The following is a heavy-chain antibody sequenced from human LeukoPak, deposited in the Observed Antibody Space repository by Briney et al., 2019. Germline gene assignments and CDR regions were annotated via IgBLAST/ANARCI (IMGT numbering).Heavy chain of an antibody. J-gene: IGHJ4*02. CDR2: INSDGSRT. V-gene: IGHV3-74*01. CDR3: VRDGDAYNFDY. D-gene: IGHD5-24*01. CDR1: GFTFSSYW. Sequence: GGSLRLSCAASGFTFSSYWMHWVRQGPGKGLVWVSRINSDGSRTNYADSVKGRFTISRDNAKNTLYLQMNSLRVEDTGIYYCVRDGDAYNFDYWGQGTLVTVSS.